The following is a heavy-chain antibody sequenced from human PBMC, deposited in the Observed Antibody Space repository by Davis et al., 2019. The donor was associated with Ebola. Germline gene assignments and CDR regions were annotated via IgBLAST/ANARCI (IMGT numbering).Heavy chain of an antibody. CDR3: AKAVTPSPYGASDI. J-gene: IGHJ3*02. CDR2: ISNDGSNE. V-gene: IGHV3-30*18. CDR1: GFTFSRYA. D-gene: IGHD2-21*02. Sequence: GESLKISCATSGFTFSRYAIHWVRQAPGKGLEWVAGISNDGSNEYYVDSVKGRFTISRDNSKNTLYLQMNSLRAEDTAVYYCAKAVTPSPYGASDIWGQGTVATVFS.